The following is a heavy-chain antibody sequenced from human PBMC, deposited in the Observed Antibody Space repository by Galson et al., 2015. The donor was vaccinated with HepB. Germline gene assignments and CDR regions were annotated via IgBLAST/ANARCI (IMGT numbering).Heavy chain of an antibody. Sequence: SLRLSCAASGSILSSYSMNWVRQAPGKGLEWVSSMSSSTNYIYYADSVKGRFTVSIDNAKNSLFLQMNSLRAEDTAVYYCATNTPAAVMRASGMDVWGRGTAVTVPS. J-gene: IGHJ6*02. CDR3: ATNTPAAVMRASGMDV. V-gene: IGHV3-21*01. CDR2: MSSSTNYI. D-gene: IGHD2-2*01. CDR1: GSILSSYS.